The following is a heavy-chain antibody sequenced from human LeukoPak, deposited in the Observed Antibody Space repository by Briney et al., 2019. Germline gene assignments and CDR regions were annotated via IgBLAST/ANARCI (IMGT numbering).Heavy chain of an antibody. V-gene: IGHV4-59*08. Sequence: SETLSLTCTVSDGSISSYYWSWIRQPPGKGLEWIGYIYYSGSTNYNPSLKSRVTISVDTSKNQFSLKLSSVTAADTAVYYCARHGRLRGNWFDPWGQGTLVTVSS. J-gene: IGHJ5*02. CDR1: DGSISSYY. CDR3: ARHGRLRGNWFDP. CDR2: IYYSGST. D-gene: IGHD4-17*01.